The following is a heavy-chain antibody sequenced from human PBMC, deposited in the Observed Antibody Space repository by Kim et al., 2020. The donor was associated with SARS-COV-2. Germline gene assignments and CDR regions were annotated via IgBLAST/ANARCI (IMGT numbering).Heavy chain of an antibody. CDR2: ISYDGSNK. CDR1: GFTFSSYG. D-gene: IGHD6-19*01. Sequence: GGSLRLSCAASGFTFSSYGMHWVRQAPGKGLEWVAVISYDGSNKNYVDSVKGRFTISRDNSKNTLYLQMNSLRAEDTAVYYCARDIASYSSGLIYYYYGIDVWGQGTTVTVSS. V-gene: IGHV3-30*04. CDR3: ARDIASYSSGLIYYYYGIDV. J-gene: IGHJ6*02.